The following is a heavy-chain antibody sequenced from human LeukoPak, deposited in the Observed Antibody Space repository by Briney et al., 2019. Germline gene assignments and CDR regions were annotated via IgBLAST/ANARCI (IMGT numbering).Heavy chain of an antibody. Sequence: PSETLSLTCTVSGGSISSYYWSWIRQPPGKGLEWIGYIYYSGSTNYNPSLKSRVTISVDTSKNQFSLKLSSVTAADTAVYYCARGRGVGATTWAQGTLVTVSS. CDR2: IYYSGST. CDR3: ARGRGVGATT. D-gene: IGHD1-26*01. J-gene: IGHJ4*02. V-gene: IGHV4-59*01. CDR1: GGSISSYY.